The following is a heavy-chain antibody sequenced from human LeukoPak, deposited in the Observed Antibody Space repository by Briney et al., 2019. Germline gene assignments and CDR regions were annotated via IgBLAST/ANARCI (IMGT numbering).Heavy chain of an antibody. Sequence: GGSLRLSCAASGFTFSSYAMSWVRQALGKGLEWVSAISGSGGSTYYADSVKGRFTISRDNSKNTLYLQMNSLRAEDTAVYYCARVPEDSSGWYIVNGMDVWGQGTTVTVSS. CDR3: ARVPEDSSGWYIVNGMDV. CDR2: ISGSGGST. CDR1: GFTFSSYA. D-gene: IGHD6-19*01. V-gene: IGHV3-23*01. J-gene: IGHJ6*02.